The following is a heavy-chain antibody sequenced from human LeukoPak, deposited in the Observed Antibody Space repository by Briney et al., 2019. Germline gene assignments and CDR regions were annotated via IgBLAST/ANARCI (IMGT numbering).Heavy chain of an antibody. Sequence: PGGSLRLSCAASGFTFSSHWMNWVRQAPGKGLEWVAKINQDGSDKYYVDSVKGRFTIARDNAKNSLFPQMNSLRAEDTAVYYCAAGTRSGAFDIWGQGTMVTVSS. CDR1: GFTFSSHW. CDR2: INQDGSDK. V-gene: IGHV3-7*01. CDR3: AAGTRSGAFDI. J-gene: IGHJ3*02. D-gene: IGHD6-13*01.